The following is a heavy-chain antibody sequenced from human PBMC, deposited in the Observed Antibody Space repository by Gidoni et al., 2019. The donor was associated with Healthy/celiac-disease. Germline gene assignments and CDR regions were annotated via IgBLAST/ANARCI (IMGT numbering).Heavy chain of an antibody. D-gene: IGHD4-17*01. V-gene: IGHV3-21*01. Sequence: EVHLVESGGGLVKPGGSLRLSCAASGFTFSTYAMTWVRQAPGKGLECVSSISRSSYIFYADSVKGRFTISRDNAKNSLYLQMNSLRAEDTAVYYCARDANYGGNSEGFDFWGQGSLVTVSS. J-gene: IGHJ4*02. CDR3: ARDANYGGNSEGFDF. CDR1: GFTFSTYA. CDR2: ISRSSYI.